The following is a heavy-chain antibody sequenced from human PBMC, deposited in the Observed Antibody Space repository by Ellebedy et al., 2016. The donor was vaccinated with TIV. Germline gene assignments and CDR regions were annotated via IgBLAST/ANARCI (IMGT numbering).Heavy chain of an antibody. CDR2: ISSSSSTI. CDR3: ARDLLVFQQNDACDI. V-gene: IGHV3-48*02. J-gene: IGHJ3*02. CDR1: GFTFSSYS. Sequence: GESLKISCAASGFTFSSYSMNWVRQAPGKGLEWVSYISSSSSTIYYADSVKGRFTISRDNAKNSLYLQMNSLRDEDTAVYYCARDLLVFQQNDACDIWGQGTMVTVSS. D-gene: IGHD2-21*01.